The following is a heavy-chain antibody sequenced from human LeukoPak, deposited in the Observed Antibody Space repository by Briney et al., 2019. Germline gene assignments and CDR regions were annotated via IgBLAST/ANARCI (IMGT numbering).Heavy chain of an antibody. CDR1: GGSIGSYY. CDR2: IYYSGST. CDR3: ARGGGAFDY. D-gene: IGHD3-16*01. Sequence: PSETLSLTCTVSGGSIGSYYWSWIRQPPGKGLEWIGYIYYSGSTNYNPSLKSRVTISVDTSKNRFSLKLSSVTAADTAVYYCARGGGAFDYWGQGTLVTVSS. V-gene: IGHV4-59*01. J-gene: IGHJ4*02.